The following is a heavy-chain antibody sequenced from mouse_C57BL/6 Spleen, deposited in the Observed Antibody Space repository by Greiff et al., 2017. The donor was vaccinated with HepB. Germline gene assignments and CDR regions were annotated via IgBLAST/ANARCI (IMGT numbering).Heavy chain of an antibody. CDR2: ISYDGSN. Sequence: DVKLQESGPGLVKPSQSLSLTCSVTGYSITSGYYWNWIRQFPGNKLEWMGYISYDGSNNYNPSLKNRISITRDTSKNQFFLKLNSVTTEDTATYYCARVGNGSYWYFDVWGTGTTVTVSS. J-gene: IGHJ1*03. CDR3: ARVGNGSYWYFDV. D-gene: IGHD2-2*01. V-gene: IGHV3-6*01. CDR1: GYSITSGYY.